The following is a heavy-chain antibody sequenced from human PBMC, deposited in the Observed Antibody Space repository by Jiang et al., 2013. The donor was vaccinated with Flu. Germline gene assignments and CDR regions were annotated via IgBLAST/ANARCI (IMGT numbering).Heavy chain of an antibody. J-gene: IGHJ4*02. Sequence: NWVRQATGQGLEWMGWMNPNSGNTGYAQKFQGRVTMTRNTSISTAYMELSSLRSEDTAVYYCASAPGEYYYGSGSYYWGQGTLVTVSS. D-gene: IGHD3-10*01. CDR2: MNPNSGNT. CDR3: ASAPGEYYYGSGSYY. V-gene: IGHV1-8*01.